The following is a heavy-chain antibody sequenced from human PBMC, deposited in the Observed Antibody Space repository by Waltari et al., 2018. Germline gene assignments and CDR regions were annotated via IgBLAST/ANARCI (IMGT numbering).Heavy chain of an antibody. CDR1: GGTFSSYA. D-gene: IGHD2-2*03. CDR2: IIPIFGTA. J-gene: IGHJ6*02. CDR3: ARVDIVVVPAAMSHYYYGMDV. V-gene: IGHV1-69*01. Sequence: QVQLVQSGAEVKKPGSSVKVSCKASGGTFSSYAISWVRQAPGQGLEWMGGIIPIFGTANYAQKFQGRVTITADESTSTAYMELSSLRSEDTAVYYCARVDIVVVPAAMSHYYYGMDVWGQGTTVTVSS.